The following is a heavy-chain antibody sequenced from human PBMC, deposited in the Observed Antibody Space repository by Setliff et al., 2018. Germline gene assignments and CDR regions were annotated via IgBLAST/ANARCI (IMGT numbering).Heavy chain of an antibody. D-gene: IGHD2-2*01. CDR3: ARLVRYCTRTSCQRTSGAEL. CDR2: INPISGGA. CDR1: GYTFTAYH. J-gene: IGHJ4*02. Sequence: ASVKVSCKASGYTFTAYHMHWVRQAPGQGLEWMGWINPISGGANYAQRFQGRVTLTTDASTSTAYLEVRSLTSDDTAIYYCARLVRYCTRTSCQRTSGAELWGQGTLVTVSS. V-gene: IGHV1-2*02.